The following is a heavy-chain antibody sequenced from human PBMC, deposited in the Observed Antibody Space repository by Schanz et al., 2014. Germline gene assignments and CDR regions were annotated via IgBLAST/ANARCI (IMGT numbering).Heavy chain of an antibody. V-gene: IGHV3-53*01. CDR2: IYIGGNT. D-gene: IGHD2-15*01. Sequence: DVQLLESGGGLVQPGGSLRLSCAASGFSVGNKYMNWVRQAPGKGLEWVSFIYIGGNTFYTDSVKGRFTISRDNSKNTVHLQMNSLRPEDTAVYYCAKTPREYCNYDNCPNWFDSWGQGTLVTASS. J-gene: IGHJ5*01. CDR1: GFSVGNKY. CDR3: AKTPREYCNYDNCPNWFDS.